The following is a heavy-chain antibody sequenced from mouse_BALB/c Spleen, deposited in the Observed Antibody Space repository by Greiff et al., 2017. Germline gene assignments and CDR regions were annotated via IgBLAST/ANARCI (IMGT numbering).Heavy chain of an antibody. Sequence: EVKLQESGPGLVKPSQSLSLTCTVTGYSITSDYAWNWIRQFPGNKLEWMGYISYSGSTSYNPSLKSRISITRDTSKNQFFLQLNSVTTEDTATYYCARTGPYYYAMDYWGQGTSVTVSS. CDR3: ARTGPYYYAMDY. J-gene: IGHJ4*01. V-gene: IGHV3-2*02. CDR1: GYSITSDYA. CDR2: ISYSGST.